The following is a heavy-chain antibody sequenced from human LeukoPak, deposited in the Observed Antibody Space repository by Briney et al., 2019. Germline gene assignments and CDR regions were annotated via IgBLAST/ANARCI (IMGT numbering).Heavy chain of an antibody. CDR2: IISSVSTI. Sequence: PGGSLRLSCAASGFTFSSYEMNWVRQAPGKGLEWVSYIISSVSTIYYAESVEGRFTIYRHNAKNSLYLKMNSQSAEDTAVYYCAGTLGFPNAFDIWGQGTMVTVSS. V-gene: IGHV3-48*03. J-gene: IGHJ3*02. CDR1: GFTFSSYE. CDR3: AGTLGFPNAFDI.